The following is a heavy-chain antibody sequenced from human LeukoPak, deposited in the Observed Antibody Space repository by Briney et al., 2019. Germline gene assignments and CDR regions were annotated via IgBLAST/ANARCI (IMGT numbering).Heavy chain of an antibody. Sequence: SETLSLTCAVYGGSFSGYYWSWIRQPPGKGLEWIGEINHSGSTNYNPSLKSRVTISVDTSKNQFSLKLSSVTAADTAVYYCARKTRVTPRYYYYYYMDVWGKGTTVTVSS. CDR1: GGSFSGYY. CDR2: INHSGST. D-gene: IGHD4-11*01. J-gene: IGHJ6*03. CDR3: ARKTRVTPRYYYYYYMDV. V-gene: IGHV4-34*01.